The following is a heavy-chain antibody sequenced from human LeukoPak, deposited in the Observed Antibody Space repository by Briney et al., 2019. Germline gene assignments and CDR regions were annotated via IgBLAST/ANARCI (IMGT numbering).Heavy chain of an antibody. CDR2: MNPNSGNT. D-gene: IGHD3-22*01. Sequence: GASVKVSCKASGYTFTSYDINWVRQATGQGLEWMGWMNPNSGNTGYAQKFQGRVTITRNTSISTAYMELSSLRSEDTAVYYCASNYDSSGYYYESAFDIWGQGTMVTVSS. CDR3: ASNYDSSGYYYESAFDI. V-gene: IGHV1-8*03. J-gene: IGHJ3*02. CDR1: GYTFTSYD.